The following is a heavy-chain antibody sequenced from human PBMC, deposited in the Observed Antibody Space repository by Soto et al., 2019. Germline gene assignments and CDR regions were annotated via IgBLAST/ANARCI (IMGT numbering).Heavy chain of an antibody. CDR1: GFTFSDHY. CDR3: ARESFSWKMATRMGFYGMDV. V-gene: IGHV3-30*03. Sequence: GGSLRLSCAALGFTFSDHYMDWVRQAPGKGLEWVAVISYDGSNKYYADSVKGRFTISRDNSKNTLYLQMNSLRAEDTAVYYCARESFSWKMATRMGFYGMDVWGQGTTVTVSS. J-gene: IGHJ6*02. D-gene: IGHD5-12*01. CDR2: ISYDGSNK.